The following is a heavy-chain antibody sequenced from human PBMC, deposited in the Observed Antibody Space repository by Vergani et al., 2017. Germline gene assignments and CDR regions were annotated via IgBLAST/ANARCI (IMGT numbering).Heavy chain of an antibody. D-gene: IGHD3-22*01. CDR2: INPSGGST. CDR1: GYTFTSYY. J-gene: IGHJ4*02. V-gene: IGHV1-46*03. CDR3: ARAHYDDSSGYYPPPDD. Sequence: QVQLVQSGAEVKKPGASVKVSCKASGYTFTSYYMHWVRQAPGQGLEWMGIINPSGGSTSYAQKFQGRVNMTRDKSTSTVYMELRSLRSEDTAVYYCARAHYDDSSGYYPPPDDWGQGTLVTVSS.